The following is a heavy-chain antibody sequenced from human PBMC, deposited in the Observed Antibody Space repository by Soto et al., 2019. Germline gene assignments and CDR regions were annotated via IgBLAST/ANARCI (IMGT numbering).Heavy chain of an antibody. V-gene: IGHV3-49*03. J-gene: IGHJ5*02. CDR3: TGLDGSGSQA. D-gene: IGHD3-10*01. CDR1: GFTVGDYA. Sequence: PGGSLRLSCTAPGFTVGDYAMSWFRQAPGKGLEWVGFIRSKAYGGTTEYAASVKGRFTISRDDSKSIAYLQMNSLKTEDTAVYYCTGLDGSGSQAWGQGTLITVSS. CDR2: IRSKAYGGTT.